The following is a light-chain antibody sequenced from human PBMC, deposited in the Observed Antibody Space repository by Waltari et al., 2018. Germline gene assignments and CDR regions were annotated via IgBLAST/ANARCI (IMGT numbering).Light chain of an antibody. CDR3: ASWDDSLSVGV. V-gene: IGLV1-47*01. CDR1: LSNLGTNY. J-gene: IGLJ3*02. Sequence: QSVLTQPPSASGTPGQRVTISCSGSLSNLGTNYLYLYQQFPGTAPKLLIQRNNQRPSGVPDRFSGSKSGTSASLAISGLRSEDEADYYCASWDDSLSVGVFGGGTKLTVL. CDR2: RNN.